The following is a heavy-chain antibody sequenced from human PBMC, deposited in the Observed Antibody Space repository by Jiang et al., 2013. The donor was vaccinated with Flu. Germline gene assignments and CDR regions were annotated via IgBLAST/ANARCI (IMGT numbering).Heavy chain of an antibody. CDR1: GGSISGQY. D-gene: IGHD2-21*01. V-gene: IGHV4-59*11. CDR3: ARDVEAPNWDAFDI. J-gene: IGHJ3*02. CDR2: VYSSGTT. Sequence: LLKPSETLSLTCTVSGGSISGQYWHWIRQPPGKGLEWIGQVYSSGTTYYNPSLGSRVVISVDTSKNHFTLQLTAVTAADTAIYYCARDVEAPNWDAFDIWGQ.